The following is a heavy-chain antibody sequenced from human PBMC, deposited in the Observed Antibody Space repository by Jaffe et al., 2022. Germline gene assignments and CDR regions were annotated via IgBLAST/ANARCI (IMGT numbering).Heavy chain of an antibody. CDR1: GFTVSSNY. CDR3: AREYDYGGTWGAFDI. Sequence: EVQLVESGGGLVQPGGSLRLSCAASGFTVSSNYMSWVRQAPGKGLEWVSVIYSGGSTYYADSVKGRFTISRDNSKNTLYLQMNSLRAEDTAVYYCAREYDYGGTWGAFDIWGQGTMVTVSS. V-gene: IGHV3-66*02. D-gene: IGHD4-17*01. CDR2: IYSGGST. J-gene: IGHJ3*02.